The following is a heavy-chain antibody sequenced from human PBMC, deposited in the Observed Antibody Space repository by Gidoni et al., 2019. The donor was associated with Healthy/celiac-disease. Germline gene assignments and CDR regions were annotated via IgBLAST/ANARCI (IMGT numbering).Heavy chain of an antibody. J-gene: IGHJ4*02. D-gene: IGHD4-17*01. Sequence: EVQLLESGGGWVQPGGSLRLSCAASGCTCSSSAMSWVRQAPGKGLEWVSAISGSGGSTYYADSVKGRFTISRDNSNNTLYLQMNSLRAEDTAVYYCAKSRTPVTTSFDYWGQGTLVTVSS. CDR1: GCTCSSSA. CDR3: AKSRTPVTTSFDY. V-gene: IGHV3-23*01. CDR2: ISGSGGST.